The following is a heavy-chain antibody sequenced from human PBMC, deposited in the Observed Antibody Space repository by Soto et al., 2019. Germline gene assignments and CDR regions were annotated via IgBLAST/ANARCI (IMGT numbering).Heavy chain of an antibody. CDR1: VGSFSGYY. CDR2: INHSGST. CDR3: ARHKQWLAYYYYYGMDV. V-gene: IGHV4-34*01. J-gene: IGHJ6*02. D-gene: IGHD6-19*01. Sequence: PSETLSLTGAVYVGSFSGYYWSWIRQRPGKGLEWIGEINHSGSTNYNPSLKSRVTISVDTSKNQFSLKLSSVTAADTAVYYCARHKQWLAYYYYYGMDVWGQGTTVTVSS.